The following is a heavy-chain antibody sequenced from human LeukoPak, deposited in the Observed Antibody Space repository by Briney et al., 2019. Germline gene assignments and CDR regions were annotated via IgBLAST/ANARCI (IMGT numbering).Heavy chain of an antibody. V-gene: IGHV4-4*07. CDR2: IYTSGST. CDR3: ARSPSNIATKHDNAFDI. CDR1: GGSISSYY. Sequence: SETLSLTCTVSGGSISSYYWSWIRQPAGKGLEWIGRIYTSGSTNYNPSLKSRVTMSVDTSQNQFSLKLSSVTAADTAVYYCARSPSNIATKHDNAFDIWGQGTMVTVSS. J-gene: IGHJ3*02. D-gene: IGHD6-13*01.